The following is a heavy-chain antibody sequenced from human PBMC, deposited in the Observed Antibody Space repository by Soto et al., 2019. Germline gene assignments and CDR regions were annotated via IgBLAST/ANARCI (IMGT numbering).Heavy chain of an antibody. Sequence: ASVKVSCKASGYTFTGYAMHWVRQAPGQRLEWMGWINAGNGNTKYSQKFQGRVTITRDTSASTAYMELSSLRSEDTAVYYCARAPGGRDIAEYWGQGSLVTVSS. D-gene: IGHD5-12*01. CDR2: INAGNGNT. CDR1: GYTFTGYA. CDR3: ARAPGGRDIAEY. J-gene: IGHJ4*02. V-gene: IGHV1-3*01.